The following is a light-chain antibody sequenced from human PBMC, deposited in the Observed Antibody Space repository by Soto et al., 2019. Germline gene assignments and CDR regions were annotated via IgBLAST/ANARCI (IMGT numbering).Light chain of an antibody. Sequence: QSVLTQPPSASGTPGQRVTISCSGSSSNIGSYTVNWYQQLPGAAPKLLIYINDQPPSGVPDRFSGSKSGTSASLAISGLQSEDEADYYCAAWDDSLTGVVFGGGTKLTVL. V-gene: IGLV1-44*01. CDR3: AAWDDSLTGVV. CDR2: IND. J-gene: IGLJ2*01. CDR1: SSNIGSYT.